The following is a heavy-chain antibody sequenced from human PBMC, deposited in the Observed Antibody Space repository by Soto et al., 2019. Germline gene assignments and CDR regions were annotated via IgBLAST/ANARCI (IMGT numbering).Heavy chain of an antibody. V-gene: IGHV4-59*01. CDR2: IFHSGIT. D-gene: IGHD3-22*01. Sequence: SETLSLTCTISGGSFNNDSWTWIRQSPGKGLEWIGYIFHSGITDYNPSVKSRVTISIDKSKNLFSLKLTSVTAADTAVYYCARDRYFYDSAGYYRTLDSWGQGILVTVSS. CDR1: GGSFNNDS. J-gene: IGHJ5*01. CDR3: ARDRYFYDSAGYYRTLDS.